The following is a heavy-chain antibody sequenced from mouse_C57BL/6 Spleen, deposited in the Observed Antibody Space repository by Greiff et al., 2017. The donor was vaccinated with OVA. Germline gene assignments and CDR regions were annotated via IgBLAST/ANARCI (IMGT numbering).Heavy chain of an antibody. Sequence: VQLKESGPELVKPGASVKISCKASGYSFTGYYMNWVKQSPEKSLEWIGEINPSTGGTTYNQKFKAKATLTVDKSSSTAYMQLKSLTSEDSAVYYCARGYGSSHYYAMDYWGQGTSVTVSS. D-gene: IGHD1-1*01. CDR3: ARGYGSSHYYAMDY. V-gene: IGHV1-42*01. CDR2: INPSTGGT. J-gene: IGHJ4*01. CDR1: GYSFTGYY.